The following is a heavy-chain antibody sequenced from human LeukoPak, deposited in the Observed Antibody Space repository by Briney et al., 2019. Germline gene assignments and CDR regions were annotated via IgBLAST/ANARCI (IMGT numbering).Heavy chain of an antibody. CDR3: AKDAHSYCHDY. D-gene: IGHD1-26*01. CDR2: ISGSGGST. Sequence: GGSLRLSCAASGFTFSSYAMSWVRQAPGRGLEWVSAISGSGGSTYCANSVKGRFTISRDNSKNTLYLQMNSLRAEDTAVYYCAKDAHSYCHDYWGQGTLVTVSS. J-gene: IGHJ4*02. CDR1: GFTFSSYA. V-gene: IGHV3-23*01.